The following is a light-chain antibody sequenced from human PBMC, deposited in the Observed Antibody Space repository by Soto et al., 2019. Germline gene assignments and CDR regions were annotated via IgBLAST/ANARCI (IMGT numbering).Light chain of an antibody. CDR3: QHLNDYRYT. CDR2: AAS. CDR1: QAISSS. Sequence: DIQLTQSPSFLSASVGDRVTITCRASQAISSSLAWYQHNPGKAPKLLIYAASTLQNGVPSSFRGRGPGNEFTLTISSLQPEDFATYYCQHLNDYRYTFGQGTKVEIK. V-gene: IGKV1-9*01. J-gene: IGKJ2*01.